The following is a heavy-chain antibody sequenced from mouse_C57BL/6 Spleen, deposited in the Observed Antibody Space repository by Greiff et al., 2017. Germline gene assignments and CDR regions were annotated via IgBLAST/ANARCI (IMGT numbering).Heavy chain of an antibody. V-gene: IGHV5-16*01. CDR1: GFTFSDYY. CDR3: ARDRDGYYYFDD. CDR2: INYDGSST. Sequence: EVKLMESEGGLVQPGSSMKLSCTASGFTFSDYYMAWVRQVPEKGLEWVANINYDGSSTYYLDSLKSRFIISRDNAKNILYLQMSSLKSEDTATYYCARDRDGYYYFDDWGQGTTLTVSS. D-gene: IGHD2-3*01. J-gene: IGHJ2*01.